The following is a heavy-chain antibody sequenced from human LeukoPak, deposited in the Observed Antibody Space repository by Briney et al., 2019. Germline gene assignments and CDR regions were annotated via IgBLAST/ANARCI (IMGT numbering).Heavy chain of an antibody. D-gene: IGHD6-6*01. CDR1: GFTVSSNY. Sequence: GGSLRLSCAASGFTVSSNYMSWVRQAPGKGLEWVSVIYSGGSTYYADSVKGRFTISRDNSKNTLYLQMSSLRAEDTAVYYWARDLRIAARRAYYYYGMDVWGQGTTVTVSS. J-gene: IGHJ6*02. CDR3: ARDLRIAARRAYYYYGMDV. V-gene: IGHV3-66*01. CDR2: IYSGGST.